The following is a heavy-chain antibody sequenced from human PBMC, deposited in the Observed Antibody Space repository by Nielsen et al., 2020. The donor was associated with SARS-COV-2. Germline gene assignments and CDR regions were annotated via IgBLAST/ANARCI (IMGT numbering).Heavy chain of an antibody. D-gene: IGHD6-13*01. CDR2: ISASGAST. Sequence: GESLKISCAASGFTFSNYVMNWVRQSPGKGLEWVSAISASGASTYYADSVKGRFTISRDNSKNTLYLQMNSLRAEDTALYYCVKGLPGYSSSWYDYWGQGTLVTVSS. CDR1: GFTFSNYV. V-gene: IGHV3-23*01. CDR3: VKGLPGYSSSWYDY. J-gene: IGHJ4*02.